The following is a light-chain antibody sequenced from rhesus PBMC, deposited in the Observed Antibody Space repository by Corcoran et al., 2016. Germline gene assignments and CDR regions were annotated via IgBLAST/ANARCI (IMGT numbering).Light chain of an antibody. V-gene: IGKV1-22*01. CDR1: QGISSW. CDR2: KAS. Sequence: DIQMTQSPSSLSASVGDTVTITCRASQGISSWLAWYPQKPGKAPKLLNYKASSLQSGVPSRFSGSGSGTDFTLTISSLQSEDFATYYCQQYSSRPYSFGQGTKVEIK. CDR3: QQYSSRPYS. J-gene: IGKJ2*01.